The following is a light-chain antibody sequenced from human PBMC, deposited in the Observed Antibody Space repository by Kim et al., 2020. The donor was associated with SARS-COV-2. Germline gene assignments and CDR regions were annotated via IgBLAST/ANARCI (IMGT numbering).Light chain of an antibody. CDR2: TTN. J-gene: IGLJ3*02. Sequence: QTVVTQEPSVSVSPGGTVTLTRALTSGSVSATYYPSWHQQTPGQAPRTLIYTTNTRSSGVPDRFSGSILGNKAALTITGAQADDESDYYCVLYMRSGIGVFGGGTQLTVL. CDR1: SGSVSATYY. CDR3: VLYMRSGIGV. V-gene: IGLV8-61*01.